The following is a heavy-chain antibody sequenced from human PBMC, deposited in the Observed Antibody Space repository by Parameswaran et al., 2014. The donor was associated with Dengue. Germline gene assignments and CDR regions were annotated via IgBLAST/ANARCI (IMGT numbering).Heavy chain of an antibody. J-gene: IGHJ4*02. D-gene: IGHD3-22*01. Sequence: VRQAPGKGLEWVSAISGSGGRTYYADSVKGRFTISRDNSKNTLYLQMNSLRAEDTAVYYCAKDLYYYDSSGYYYYDYWGQGTLVTVSS. CDR2: ISGSGGRT. V-gene: IGHV3-23*01. CDR3: AKDLYYYDSSGYYYYDY.